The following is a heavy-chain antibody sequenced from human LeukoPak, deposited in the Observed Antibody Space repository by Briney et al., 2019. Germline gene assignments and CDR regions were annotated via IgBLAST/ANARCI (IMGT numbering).Heavy chain of an antibody. Sequence: SETLSLTCTVSGDSISRYYWSWIRQPPGKGLEWIGYIYYIGTTNYNPSLKSRVTISVDTSKNQFSLKLSSVTAADTAVYYCASQKGGIAAAGTRPLHFDYWGQGTLVTVSS. J-gene: IGHJ4*02. CDR2: IYYIGTT. CDR1: GDSISRYY. V-gene: IGHV4-59*08. D-gene: IGHD6-13*01. CDR3: ASQKGGIAAAGTRPLHFDY.